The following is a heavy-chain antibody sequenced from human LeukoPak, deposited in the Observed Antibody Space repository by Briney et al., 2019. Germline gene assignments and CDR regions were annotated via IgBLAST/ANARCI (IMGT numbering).Heavy chain of an antibody. CDR2: ISGSGGST. J-gene: IGHJ5*02. V-gene: IGHV3-23*01. CDR3: VSGYSSSWTNWFDP. D-gene: IGHD6-13*01. Sequence: GGSLRLSCAASGFTFSSYAMSWVRQAPGKGLEWVSAISGSGGSTYYADSVKGRFTISRDNSKNTLYLQMNSLRAEDTAVYYCVSGYSSSWTNWFDPWGQGTLATVSS. CDR1: GFTFSSYA.